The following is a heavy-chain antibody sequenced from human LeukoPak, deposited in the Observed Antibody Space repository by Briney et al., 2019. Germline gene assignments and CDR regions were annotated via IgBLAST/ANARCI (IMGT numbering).Heavy chain of an antibody. J-gene: IGHJ4*02. Sequence: SETLSLTCAVSGGSISSSNWWSWVRQPPGKGLEWIGEIYHSGSTNYNPSLKSRVTISVDKSKNQFSLKLSSVTAADTAVYYCARAFSDCSGGSCYPGGADYWGQGTLVTVSS. D-gene: IGHD2-15*01. CDR2: IYHSGST. CDR1: GGSISSSNW. V-gene: IGHV4-4*02. CDR3: ARAFSDCSGGSCYPGGADY.